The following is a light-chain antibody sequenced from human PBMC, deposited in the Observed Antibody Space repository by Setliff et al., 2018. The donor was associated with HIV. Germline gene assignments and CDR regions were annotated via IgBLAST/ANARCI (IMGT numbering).Light chain of an antibody. J-gene: IGLJ1*01. CDR2: DVN. Sequence: QSALTQPRAVSGSPGQSVTFSCTGSSSDVGNSNYVSWYQHHPGKAPKLMIYDVNRRPSRVPHRFSGSKSGNTASLTISGLQAEDEADYYCCSYVGSYTYIFGTGTKVTVL. V-gene: IGLV2-11*01. CDR1: SSDVGNSNY. CDR3: CSYVGSYTYI.